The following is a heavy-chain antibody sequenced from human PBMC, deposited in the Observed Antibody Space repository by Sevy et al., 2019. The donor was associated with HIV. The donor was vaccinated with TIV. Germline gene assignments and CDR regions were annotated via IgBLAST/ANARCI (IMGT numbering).Heavy chain of an antibody. CDR3: ARGDIVVVPAASHYYYYGMDV. CDR2: FDPEDGDPEDGKT. V-gene: IGHV1-24*01. D-gene: IGHD2-2*01. Sequence: ASVKVSCKVSGYTLNEFSMHWVRQAPGKGLEWMTTFDPEDGDPEDGKTIYAQKFLGRVTVTTDTSTSTAYMELRSLRSDDTAVYYCARGDIVVVPAASHYYYYGMDVWGQGTTVTVSS. J-gene: IGHJ6*02. CDR1: GYTLNEFS.